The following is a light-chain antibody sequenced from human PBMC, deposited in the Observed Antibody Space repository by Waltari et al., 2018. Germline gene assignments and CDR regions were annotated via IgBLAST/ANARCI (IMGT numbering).Light chain of an antibody. Sequence: DIQMTQSPSSLPASVGSRVTLTCWASQGISNYLAWYQQKPGKLPKLLIYGASSLQSGVPSRFSGSGSGTDFTLTISSLQPEDVATYYCQKYYSAPWTFGQGTKVEIK. CDR2: GAS. J-gene: IGKJ1*01. V-gene: IGKV1-27*01. CDR1: QGISNY. CDR3: QKYYSAPWT.